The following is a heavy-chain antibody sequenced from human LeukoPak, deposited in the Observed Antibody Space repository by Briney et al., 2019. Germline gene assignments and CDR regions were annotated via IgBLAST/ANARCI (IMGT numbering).Heavy chain of an antibody. Sequence: PSETLSLTCAVYGESLSKYYWTWIRQSPGKGLEWIGEINHRGSTNLNPSLKSRVTLSVDTSKHQFSLKLTSVTAADAAVYYCASPVGSTDYWGQGTLVTVSS. CDR2: INHRGST. V-gene: IGHV4-34*01. CDR1: GESLSKYY. J-gene: IGHJ4*02. CDR3: ASPVGSTDY. D-gene: IGHD1-26*01.